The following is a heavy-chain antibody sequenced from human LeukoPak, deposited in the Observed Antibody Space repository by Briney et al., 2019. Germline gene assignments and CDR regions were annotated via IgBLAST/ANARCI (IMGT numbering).Heavy chain of an antibody. D-gene: IGHD1-1*01. CDR2: ISAYNGNT. CDR1: GYTFTSYG. V-gene: IGHV1-18*01. CDR3: ARDLLFTTYYYYYYMDV. J-gene: IGHJ6*03. Sequence: EASAKVSCKASGYTFTSYGISWVRQAPGQGLEWMGWISAYNGNTNYAQKLQGRVTMTTDTSTSTAYMELRSLRSDDTAVYYCARDLLFTTYYYYYYMDVWGKGTTVTVSS.